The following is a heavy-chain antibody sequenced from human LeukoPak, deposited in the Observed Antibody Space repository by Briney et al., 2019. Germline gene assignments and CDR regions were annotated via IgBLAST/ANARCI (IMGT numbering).Heavy chain of an antibody. CDR2: IYSGGST. Sequence: GGSLRLSCAASGFTVSSNYMSWVRQAPGKGLEWVSVIYSGGSTYYADSVKGRFTVSRDNSKNTLYLQMNSLRAEDTAVYYCARAPRGYSYGVDYWGQGTLVTVSS. CDR3: ARAPRGYSYGVDY. V-gene: IGHV3-53*01. J-gene: IGHJ4*02. CDR1: GFTVSSNY. D-gene: IGHD5-18*01.